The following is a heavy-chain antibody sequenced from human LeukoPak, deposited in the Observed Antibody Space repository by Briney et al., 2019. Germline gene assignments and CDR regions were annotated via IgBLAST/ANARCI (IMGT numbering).Heavy chain of an antibody. CDR2: IDTTTGNP. CDR1: GYPFSAHF. J-gene: IGHJ4*02. D-gene: IGHD3-10*01. V-gene: IGHV7-4-1*02. CDR3: VRGTPTPGMDY. Sequence: ASVQVSCKASGYPFSAHFLNWVRQAPGQGLEWMGNIDTTTGNPRYAQDFTGRFVFSLDTPVSTAYLQITSLKADDTAAYYCVRGTPTPGMDYWGQGTQVTVSS.